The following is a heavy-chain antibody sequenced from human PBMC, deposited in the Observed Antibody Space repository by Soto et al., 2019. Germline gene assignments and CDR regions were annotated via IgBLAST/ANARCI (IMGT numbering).Heavy chain of an antibody. D-gene: IGHD6-19*01. CDR3: ARLPGYSTGWTPFDF. CDR2: INSDGSTT. J-gene: IGHJ4*02. CDR1: EFTFSNYW. Sequence: GGSLRLSCAASEFTFSNYWMHWVRQAPGKGLVWVSRINSDGSTTSHADSVKGRFTISRDNAKNTLYLQMNSLRAEDTAVYYCARLPGYSTGWTPFDFWGQGTQVTVSS. V-gene: IGHV3-74*01.